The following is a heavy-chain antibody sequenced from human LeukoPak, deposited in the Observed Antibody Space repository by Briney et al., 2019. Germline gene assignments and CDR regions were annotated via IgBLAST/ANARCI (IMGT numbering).Heavy chain of an antibody. V-gene: IGHV4-34*01. CDR3: ARDSYDSSGLFDY. Sequence: SETLSLTCAVYGGSFSGYYWSWIRQPPGKGLEWIGEINHSGSTYYNPSLKSRVTISVDTSKNQFSLKLSSVTAADTAVYYCARDSYDSSGLFDYWGQGTLVTVSS. D-gene: IGHD3-22*01. J-gene: IGHJ4*02. CDR2: INHSGST. CDR1: GGSFSGYY.